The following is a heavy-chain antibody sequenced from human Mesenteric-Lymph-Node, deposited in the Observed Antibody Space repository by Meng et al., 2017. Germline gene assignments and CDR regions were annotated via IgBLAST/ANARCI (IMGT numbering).Heavy chain of an antibody. J-gene: IGHJ5*02. CDR2: IHDSGST. CDR1: GGSISSGGYY. V-gene: IGHV4-31*03. Sequence: QGRAPEAGPGLVQPSPTLSLTCTVSGGSISSGGYYWSWIRQHPGKGLEWIGYIHDSGSTYYNPSLKSRVTISADTSKNQFSLKLSSVTAADTAVYYCARASYSSGSPLGESWFDPWGQGTLVTVSS. D-gene: IGHD3-10*01. CDR3: ARASYSSGSPLGESWFDP.